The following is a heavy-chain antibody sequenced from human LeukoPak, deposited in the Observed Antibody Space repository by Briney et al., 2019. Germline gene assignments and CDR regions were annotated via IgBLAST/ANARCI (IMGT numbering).Heavy chain of an antibody. D-gene: IGHD3-22*01. J-gene: IGHJ4*02. CDR1: GYTFTGYY. CDR3: ARAPYYYDSSGHARPLDY. Sequence: ASVKVSCKASGYTFTGYYMHWVRQAPGQGLEWMGWISAYNGNTNYAQKLQGRVTMTTDTSTSTAYMELRSLRSDDTAVYYCARAPYYYDSSGHARPLDYWGQGTLVTVSS. CDR2: ISAYNGNT. V-gene: IGHV1-18*04.